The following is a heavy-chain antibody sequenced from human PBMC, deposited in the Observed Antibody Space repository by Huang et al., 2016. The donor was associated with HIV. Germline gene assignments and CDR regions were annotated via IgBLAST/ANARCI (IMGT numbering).Heavy chain of an antibody. CDR1: GITFISYG. CDR3: AKTYGSGSYYHYYMDV. V-gene: IGHV3-30*02. Sequence: QLVESGGNVVRPGGSLRLSCAASGITFISYGMHWVRQDPGKGLEWVAFAHFDGNNKKYADAVKGRFTISRDNSKNTVSLQMNDLRPEDSAVYYCAKTYGSGSYYHYYMDVWGTGTTVIVS. J-gene: IGHJ6*03. CDR2: AHFDGNNK. D-gene: IGHD3-10*01.